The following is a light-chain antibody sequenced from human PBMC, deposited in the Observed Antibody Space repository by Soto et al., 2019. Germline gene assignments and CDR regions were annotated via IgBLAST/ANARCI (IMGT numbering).Light chain of an antibody. CDR1: QSVSSTY. CDR3: QQYGSSPT. CDR2: GVS. J-gene: IGKJ4*01. Sequence: EIVLTQSPGTLSLSPGERATLSCRASQSVSSTYLAWYQQKPGQAPRLLIYGVSSRATGIPDRFSGSGSGTDFTLTISRREPEDFAVYYCQQYGSSPTFGGGTKVEIK. V-gene: IGKV3-20*01.